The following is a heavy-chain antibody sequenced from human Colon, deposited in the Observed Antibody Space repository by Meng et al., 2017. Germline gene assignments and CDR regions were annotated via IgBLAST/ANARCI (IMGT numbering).Heavy chain of an antibody. CDR2: TYQNGRP. V-gene: IGHV4-4*02. CDR1: GGSMNSSDW. Sequence: VQLQESGPGLVKPTATLSTTSTGSGGSMNSSDWWSWVRQTPGKRLEWIGETYQNGRPNYNPSLKSRVTISVDKSKNQFSLNMTSVTAADTAVYYCAREVVVAGTRNWLDPWGQGILVTVSS. CDR3: AREVVVAGTRNWLDP. J-gene: IGHJ5*02. D-gene: IGHD6-19*01.